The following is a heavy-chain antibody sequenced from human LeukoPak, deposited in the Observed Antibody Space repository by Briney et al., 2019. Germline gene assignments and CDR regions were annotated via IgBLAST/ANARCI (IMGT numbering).Heavy chain of an antibody. Sequence: SETLSLTCAVYGGSFSGYYWTCLRQPPGKGLEWIGEINHSGSTNYNPSLKSRVTISVDTSKNQFSLKLTSVTAADTAVYYCASGGWYSGYWGQGTLVTVSS. CDR3: ASGGWYSGY. V-gene: IGHV4-34*01. CDR2: INHSGST. J-gene: IGHJ4*02. D-gene: IGHD6-19*01. CDR1: GGSFSGYY.